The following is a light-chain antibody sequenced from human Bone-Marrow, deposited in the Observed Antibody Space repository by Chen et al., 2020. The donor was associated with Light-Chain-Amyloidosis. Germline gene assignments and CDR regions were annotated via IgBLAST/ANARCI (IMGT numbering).Light chain of an antibody. J-gene: IGKJ3*01. CDR1: QSVLYSSNNKNY. V-gene: IGKV4-1*01. CDR3: QQYYSAPFT. CDR2: WAS. Sequence: DLVMTQSPDSLAVSLGERATINCKSSQSVLYSSNNKNYLAWYQQKPGQPPKLLISWASTRESVVPDRFTGSGSGTDFTLTISSLQADDVAVYYCQQYYSAPFTFGPGTKVNIQ.